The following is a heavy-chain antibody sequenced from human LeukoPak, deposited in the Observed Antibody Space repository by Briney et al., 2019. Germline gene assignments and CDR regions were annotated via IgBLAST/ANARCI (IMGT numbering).Heavy chain of an antibody. CDR2: IYYSGST. Sequence: SETLSLTCTVSGGSISSYYWSWIRQPPGKGLERIGYIYYSGSTNYNPSLKSRVTISVDTSKNQFSLKLSSVTAADTAVYYCARDGSGAHNWFDPWGQGTLVTVSS. V-gene: IGHV4-59*01. CDR1: GGSISSYY. D-gene: IGHD2-15*01. CDR3: ARDGSGAHNWFDP. J-gene: IGHJ5*02.